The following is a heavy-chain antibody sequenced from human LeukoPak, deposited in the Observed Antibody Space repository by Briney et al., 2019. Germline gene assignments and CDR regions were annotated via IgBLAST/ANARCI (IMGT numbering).Heavy chain of an antibody. Sequence: ASVKVSCKVSGYTLTELSMHWVRQAPGKGLEWMGGFDAEDGETIYAQKFQGRVTMTEDTSTDTAYMELSSLRSEDTAVYYCATGNDFWSGSMPWGQGTLVTVSS. J-gene: IGHJ4*02. V-gene: IGHV1-24*01. CDR3: ATGNDFWSGSMP. CDR1: GYTLTELS. D-gene: IGHD3-3*01. CDR2: FDAEDGET.